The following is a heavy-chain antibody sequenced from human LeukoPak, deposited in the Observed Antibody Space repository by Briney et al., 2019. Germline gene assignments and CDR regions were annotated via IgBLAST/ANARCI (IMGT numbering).Heavy chain of an antibody. CDR1: GFTFSSFS. J-gene: IGHJ3*01. CDR3: VRAVSAAIGAFDF. V-gene: IGHV3-48*01. CDR2: ISWDSTSI. Sequence: PGGFLRLSCAASGFTFSSFSMNWVRQAPGGGLEWVSYISWDSTSIFYADSVKGRFTISRDNAKNLLYLRTNSPRAEDTAMYYCVRAVSAAIGAFDFWGQGTMVTVSS. D-gene: IGHD2-2*01.